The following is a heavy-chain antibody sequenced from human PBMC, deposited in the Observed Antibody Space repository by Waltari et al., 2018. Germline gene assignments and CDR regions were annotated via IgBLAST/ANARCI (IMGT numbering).Heavy chain of an antibody. CDR2: ISTYNGNT. D-gene: IGHD6-13*01. CDR1: ASSFTTYG. J-gene: IGHJ4*02. CDR3: ARVIADGGVDY. Sequence: QVQLVQSGVEVKKPGASVKVSCQASASSFTTYGISWVRQAPGQGLEWMGWISTYNGNTKYAQMFQGRVTMTTDTSSSTAFMELRSLRSDDTAVYYCARVIADGGVDYWGQGTLVTVSS. V-gene: IGHV1-18*01.